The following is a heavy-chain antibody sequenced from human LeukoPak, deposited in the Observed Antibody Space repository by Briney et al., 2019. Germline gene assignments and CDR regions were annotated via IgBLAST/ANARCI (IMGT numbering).Heavy chain of an antibody. D-gene: IGHD5-18*01. Sequence: SETLSLTCAVYGGSFSGYYWSWIRQPPGKGLEWIGEINHSGSTNYNPSLESRVTISVDTSKNQFSLKLSSVTAADTAVYYCARIKSRYSYNDYWGQGTLVTVSS. CDR2: INHSGST. V-gene: IGHV4-34*01. CDR1: GGSFSGYY. CDR3: ARIKSRYSYNDY. J-gene: IGHJ4*02.